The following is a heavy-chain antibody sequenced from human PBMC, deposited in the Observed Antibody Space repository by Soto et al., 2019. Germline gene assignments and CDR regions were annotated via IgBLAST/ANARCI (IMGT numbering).Heavy chain of an antibody. V-gene: IGHV3-11*05. CDR2: ISSSSSYT. CDR1: GFTFSDYY. D-gene: IGHD6-13*01. CDR3: ARDSRRQQLAPSDY. J-gene: IGHJ4*02. Sequence: QVQLVESGGGLVKPGGSLRLSCAASGFTFSDYYMSWIREAPGKGLEWVSYISSSSSYTNYADSVKGRFTISRDNAKNSLYLQMNSLRAEDTAVYYCARDSRRQQLAPSDYWGQGTLVTVSS.